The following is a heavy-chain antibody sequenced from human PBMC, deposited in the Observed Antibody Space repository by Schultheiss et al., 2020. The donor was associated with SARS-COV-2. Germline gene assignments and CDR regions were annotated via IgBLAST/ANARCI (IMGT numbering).Heavy chain of an antibody. CDR3: ARASTTYDFGAEGYYGMDV. D-gene: IGHD3-3*01. CDR1: GFTFSDYG. CDR2: ISYDGSNK. J-gene: IGHJ6*02. Sequence: GGSLRLSCAASGFTFSDYGMYWVRQAPGKGLEWVAVISYDGSNKYYADSVKGRFTISRDNSKNTLYLQMNSLRAEDTAVYYCARASTTYDFGAEGYYGMDVWGQGTTVTVSS. V-gene: IGHV3-30*19.